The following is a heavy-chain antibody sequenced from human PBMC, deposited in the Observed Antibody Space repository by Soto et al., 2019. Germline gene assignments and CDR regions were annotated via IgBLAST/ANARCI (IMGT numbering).Heavy chain of an antibody. Sequence: VQLVESGGGVVQPGRSLRLSCAASGFTFSDYAMHWVRQAPGKGLEWVAVVSHDGRNTHYADSVKGRFTISRDSSKNTVSLEMTSLRVEETAVYYCARGGRQWLVTSDFNYWGQGALVTVSS. V-gene: IGHV3-30*03. CDR3: ARGGRQWLVTSDFNY. J-gene: IGHJ4*02. D-gene: IGHD6-19*01. CDR1: GFTFSDYA. CDR2: VSHDGRNT.